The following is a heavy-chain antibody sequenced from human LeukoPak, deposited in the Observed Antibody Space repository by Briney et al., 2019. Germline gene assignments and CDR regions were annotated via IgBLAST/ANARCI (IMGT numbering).Heavy chain of an antibody. J-gene: IGHJ3*02. CDR3: ARLHSAIYYGDAFDI. Sequence: PGGSLRLSCAVSGFTFSSYWMTWVRQAPGKGLEWVAKIKEDGSEKYYVDSVKGRFTVSRDNVKNSLLLQMNSLRAEDTAAYYCARLHSAIYYGDAFDIWGQGTMVTVSS. CDR1: GFTFSSYW. D-gene: IGHD1-26*01. V-gene: IGHV3-7*03. CDR2: IKEDGSEK.